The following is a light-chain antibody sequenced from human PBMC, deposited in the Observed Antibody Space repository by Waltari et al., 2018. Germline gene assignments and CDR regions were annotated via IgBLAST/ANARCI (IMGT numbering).Light chain of an antibody. CDR2: KSS. CDR1: QSISIW. J-gene: IGKJ2*01. Sequence: DIQMTQSPSTLSASVGDRVSITCRASQSISIWLAWYQQRSVKAPKLLISKSSRLESGVPSRFSGSGSGTEFTLTITNLHPDDFATYYCQHYDNYPVAFGQGTKLEIK. CDR3: QHYDNYPVA. V-gene: IGKV1-5*03.